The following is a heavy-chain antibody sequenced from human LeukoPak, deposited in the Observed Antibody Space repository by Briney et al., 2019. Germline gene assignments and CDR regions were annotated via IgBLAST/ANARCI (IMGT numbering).Heavy chain of an antibody. Sequence: GGSLRLSCAASGFTFNSYGMHWVRQAPGKGLEWVAFIRYDGSNKYYADSVKGRFTISRDNSKNTLYLQMNSLRAEDTAVYYCARDRGDGYTRGPLDYWGQGTLVTVSS. V-gene: IGHV3-30*02. J-gene: IGHJ4*02. CDR1: GFTFNSYG. D-gene: IGHD5-24*01. CDR2: IRYDGSNK. CDR3: ARDRGDGYTRGPLDY.